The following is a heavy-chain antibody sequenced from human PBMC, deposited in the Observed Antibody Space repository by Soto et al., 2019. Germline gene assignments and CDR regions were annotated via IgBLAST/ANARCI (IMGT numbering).Heavy chain of an antibody. J-gene: IGHJ4*02. CDR1: GFTFTDYA. Sequence: PGGSRRRSCAASGFTFTDYALSWCRQAPGKGLEWVATISGIGGSTYLADSVKGRLSISRDNSKNTVSLLMNSLRAEDTAVYFCARGSSGYISSWYYFDYWGRGTLVTVSS. CDR2: ISGIGGST. D-gene: IGHD6-13*01. CDR3: ARGSSGYISSWYYFDY. V-gene: IGHV3-23*01.